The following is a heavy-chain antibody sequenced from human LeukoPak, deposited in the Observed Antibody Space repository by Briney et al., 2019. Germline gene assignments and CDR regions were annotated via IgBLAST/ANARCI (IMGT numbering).Heavy chain of an antibody. Sequence: ASVKVSCKASGYTFTGYYMHWVRQAPGQGLERMGWINPNSGGTNYAQKFQGRVTMTRDTSISTAYMELSRLRSDDTAVYYCARDRGIVVVPAAIPNWFDPWGQGTLVTVSS. J-gene: IGHJ5*02. CDR2: INPNSGGT. CDR3: ARDRGIVVVPAAIPNWFDP. V-gene: IGHV1-2*02. CDR1: GYTFTGYY. D-gene: IGHD2-2*02.